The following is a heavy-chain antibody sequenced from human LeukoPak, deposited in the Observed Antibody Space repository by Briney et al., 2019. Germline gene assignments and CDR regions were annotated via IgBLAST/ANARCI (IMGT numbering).Heavy chain of an antibody. Sequence: ASVNVSCKTSGHTFTNYYIHWVRQAPGQGLEWMGRIDPNTGGTKSAKNFQGRVTMTRDTSISTAYMALSGLRSDDTAVYYCASLYDIVGTTVDYWGQGTLVTVSS. D-gene: IGHD1-26*01. CDR3: ASLYDIVGTTVDY. CDR1: GHTFTNYY. J-gene: IGHJ4*02. V-gene: IGHV1-2*06. CDR2: IDPNTGGT.